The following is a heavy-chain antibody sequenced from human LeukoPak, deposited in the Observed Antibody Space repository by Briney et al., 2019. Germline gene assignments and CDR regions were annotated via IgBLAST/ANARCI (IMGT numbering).Heavy chain of an antibody. Sequence: GGSLKISSKGSGYSFTSYWIVGVRQMPGKGLEWMGIIYPGDSDTRYSPSFQGKVTISADKSISTAYLQWSSLKASDTAMYYCARPYCSSTSCHTNWFDPWGQGTLVTVSS. CDR3: ARPYCSSTSCHTNWFDP. CDR1: GYSFTSYW. J-gene: IGHJ5*02. CDR2: IYPGDSDT. D-gene: IGHD2-2*01. V-gene: IGHV5-51*01.